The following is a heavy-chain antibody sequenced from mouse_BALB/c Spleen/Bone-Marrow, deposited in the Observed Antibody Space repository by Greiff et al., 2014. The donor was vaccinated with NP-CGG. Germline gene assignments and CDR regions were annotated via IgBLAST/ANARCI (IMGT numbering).Heavy chain of an antibody. D-gene: IGHD1-1*01. J-gene: IGHJ2*01. CDR3: ARGSSYFDY. CDR1: GFTFSDYY. Sequence: EVMLVESGGGLVKPGGSLKLSCAASGFTFSDYYMYWVRQTPEKRLEWVATISDGGSYTYYPDSVKGRFTISRDNAENNLYLQMSSLKSEDTAMYYCARGSSYFDYWGQGTTLTVSS. V-gene: IGHV5-4*02. CDR2: ISDGGSYT.